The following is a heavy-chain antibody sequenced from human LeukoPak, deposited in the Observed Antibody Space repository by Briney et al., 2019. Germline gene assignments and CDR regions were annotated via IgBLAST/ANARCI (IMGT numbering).Heavy chain of an antibody. CDR3: AKDLDIAAAH. CDR1: GFTFSNYA. CDR2: ITGSGGSI. Sequence: AGGSLRLSCAASGFTFSNYAMSWVRQAPGKGLEWVSAITGSGGSIYYADSVKGRFTISRDNSKNTLYLQMNSLRAEDTAVYYCAKDLDIAAAHWGQGTLVTVSS. V-gene: IGHV3-23*01. D-gene: IGHD6-25*01. J-gene: IGHJ4*02.